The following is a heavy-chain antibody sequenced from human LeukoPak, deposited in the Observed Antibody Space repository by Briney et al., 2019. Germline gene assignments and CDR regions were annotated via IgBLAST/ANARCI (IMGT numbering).Heavy chain of an antibody. V-gene: IGHV1-69*13. CDR2: IIPIFGTA. J-gene: IGHJ4*02. CDR3: ARRYCSSTSCFLGFDY. D-gene: IGHD2-2*01. Sequence: ASVKVSCKASGGTFSSYAISWVRQAPGQGLEWMGGIIPIFGTANYAQKFQGRVTITADESTSTAYMELSSLRSEDTAVYYCARRYCSSTSCFLGFDYWGQGTLVTVSS. CDR1: GGTFSSYA.